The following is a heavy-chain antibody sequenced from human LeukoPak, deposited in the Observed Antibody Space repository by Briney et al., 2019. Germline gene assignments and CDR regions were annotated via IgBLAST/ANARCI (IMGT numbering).Heavy chain of an antibody. V-gene: IGHV3-11*01. CDR3: ARLDRGYYDFWSGYCPHYYYGMDV. Sequence: GGSLRLSCAASGFTFSDYYMSWIRQAPGKGLEWVSYISSSGSTIYYADSVKGRFTISRDNAKNSLYLQMNSLRAEDTAVYYCARLDRGYYDFWSGYCPHYYYGMDVWGQGTTVTVSS. CDR1: GFTFSDYY. D-gene: IGHD3-3*01. CDR2: ISSSGSTI. J-gene: IGHJ6*02.